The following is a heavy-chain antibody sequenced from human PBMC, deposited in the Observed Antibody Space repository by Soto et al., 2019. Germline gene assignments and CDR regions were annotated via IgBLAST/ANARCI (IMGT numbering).Heavy chain of an antibody. J-gene: IGHJ6*02. CDR2: IYYSGST. V-gene: IGHV4-59*01. D-gene: IGHD3-22*01. CDR3: ARDRYDSSGYYPPYYYYYYGMDV. CDR1: GGSISSYY. Sequence: SETLSLTCTVSGGSISSYYWSWIRQPPGKGLEWIGYIYYSGSTNYNPSLKSRVTISVDTSKNQFSLKLSSVTAADTAVYYCARDRYDSSGYYPPYYYYYYGMDVWGQGTTVTVSS.